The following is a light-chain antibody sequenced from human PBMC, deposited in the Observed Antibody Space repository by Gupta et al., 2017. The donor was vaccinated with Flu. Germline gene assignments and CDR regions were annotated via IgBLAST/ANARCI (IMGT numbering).Light chain of an antibody. CDR2: EVS. CDR3: SSDASSNNWV. CDR1: SSDVGGYNY. V-gene: IGLV2-8*01. Sequence: QSALTQPPPASGSPGRSVTISCTGTSSDVGGYNYVSWYQQHPGKAPILMIYEVSKRPSGVPDRFSGSKSGNTASLTVSGLQAEDEADYYCSSDASSNNWVFGGGTKLTVL. J-gene: IGLJ3*02.